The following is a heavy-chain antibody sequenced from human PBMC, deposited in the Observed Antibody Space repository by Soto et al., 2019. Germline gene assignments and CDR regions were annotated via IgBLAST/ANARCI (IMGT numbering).Heavy chain of an antibody. Sequence: GGSLRLSCAASGFTFSSYAMSWVRQAPGKGLEWVSASSGSGGSTYYADSVKGRFTISRDNSKNTLYLQMNSLRAEDTAVYYCAKDPQWGYSYGYGDYWGQGTLVTVSS. D-gene: IGHD5-18*01. CDR1: GFTFSSYA. V-gene: IGHV3-23*01. CDR2: SSGSGGST. CDR3: AKDPQWGYSYGYGDY. J-gene: IGHJ4*02.